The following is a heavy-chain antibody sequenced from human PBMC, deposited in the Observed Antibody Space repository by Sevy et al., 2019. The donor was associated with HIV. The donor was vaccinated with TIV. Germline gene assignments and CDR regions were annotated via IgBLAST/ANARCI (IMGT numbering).Heavy chain of an antibody. J-gene: IGHJ4*02. CDR2: IKQDGSVK. CDR3: VRAIAADGSF. Sequence: GESLKISCAASGFSLNSYWMSWVRQAPGKGLEWVANIKQDGSVKYYVDSVKGRFTISRDNARNLLYLQMNSLRAEDTALYYCVRAIAADGSFWGQGTQVTVSS. V-gene: IGHV3-7*01. D-gene: IGHD6-13*01. CDR1: GFSLNSYW.